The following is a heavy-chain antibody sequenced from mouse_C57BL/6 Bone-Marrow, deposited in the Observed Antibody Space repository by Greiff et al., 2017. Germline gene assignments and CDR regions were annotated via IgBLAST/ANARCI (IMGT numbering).Heavy chain of an antibody. Sequence: EVKLVESEGGLVQPGSSMKLSCTASGFTFSDYYMAWVRQVPEKGLEWVANINYDGSSTYYLDSLKSRFIISRDNAKNILYLQMSSLKSEDTATYYCARDYYGPGYYFDYWGQGTTLTVSS. V-gene: IGHV5-16*01. J-gene: IGHJ2*01. CDR2: INYDGSST. CDR1: GFTFSDYY. D-gene: IGHD1-2*01. CDR3: ARDYYGPGYYFDY.